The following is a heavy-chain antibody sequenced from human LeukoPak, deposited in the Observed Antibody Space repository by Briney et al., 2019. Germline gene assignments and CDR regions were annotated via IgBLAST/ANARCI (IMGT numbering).Heavy chain of an antibody. CDR1: GFTFSSYS. D-gene: IGHD6-6*01. CDR2: ISSSSSYI. V-gene: IGHV3-21*01. CDR3: ARGRVYSSSSRSFDY. J-gene: IGHJ4*02. Sequence: AGGSLRLSCAASGFTFSSYSMNWVRQAPGKGLEWVSSISSSSSYIYYADSVKGRFTVSRDNAKNSLYLQMNSLRAEDTAVYYCARGRVYSSSSRSFDYWGQGTLVTVSS.